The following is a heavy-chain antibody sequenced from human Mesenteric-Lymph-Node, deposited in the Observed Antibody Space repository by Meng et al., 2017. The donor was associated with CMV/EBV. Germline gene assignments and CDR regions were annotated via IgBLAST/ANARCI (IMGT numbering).Heavy chain of an antibody. V-gene: IGHV3-30*02. CDR2: IWYDGSNK. CDR3: AKDKVVTGYYFDY. Sequence: GESLKISCAASGFTFSNYGIHWVRQAPGKGLEWVAIIWYDGSNKYYADSVKGRSTISRDNSRNTLFLQMNSLRAEDTAVYYCAKDKVVTGYYFDYWGQGTLVTVSS. D-gene: IGHD3-22*01. CDR1: GFTFSNYG. J-gene: IGHJ4*02.